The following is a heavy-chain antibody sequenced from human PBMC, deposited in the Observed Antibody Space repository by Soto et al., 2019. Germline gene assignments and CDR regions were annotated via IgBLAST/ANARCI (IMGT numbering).Heavy chain of an antibody. CDR2: ISSSSSTI. J-gene: IGHJ4*02. CDR3: ARDPDIVLVPAAMFDY. D-gene: IGHD2-2*01. CDR1: GFTFSSYS. V-gene: IGHV3-48*02. Sequence: EVQLVESGGGLVQPGGSLRLSCAASGFTFSSYSMNWVRQAPGKGLEWVSYISSSSSTIYYADSVKGRFTISRDNAKNSLYLQMNSLRDEDTAVYYCARDPDIVLVPAAMFDYWGQGTLVTVSS.